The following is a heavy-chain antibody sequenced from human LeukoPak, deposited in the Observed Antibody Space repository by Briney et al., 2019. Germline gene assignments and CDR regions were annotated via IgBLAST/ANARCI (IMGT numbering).Heavy chain of an antibody. CDR3: ARGTEMATIDY. CDR1: GGSISSGGYP. J-gene: IGHJ4*02. V-gene: IGHV4-30-2*01. Sequence: SETLSLTCAVSGGSISSGGYPWSWIRQPPGKGLEWIGYIYHSGSTYYNPSLKSRVTISVDRSKNQFSLKLSSVTAADTAVYYCARGTEMATIDYWGQGTLVTVSS. CDR2: IYHSGST. D-gene: IGHD5-24*01.